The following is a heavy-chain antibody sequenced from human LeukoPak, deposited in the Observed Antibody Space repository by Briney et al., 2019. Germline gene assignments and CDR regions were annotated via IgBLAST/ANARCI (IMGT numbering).Heavy chain of an antibody. J-gene: IGHJ4*02. D-gene: IGHD5-12*01. CDR1: GGSISSSSYY. CDR2: IYYSGST. CDR3: ARLTGYDWESSYDY. Sequence: SETLSLTCTVSGGSISSSSYYWGWIRQPPGKGLEWIGSIYYSGSTYYNPSLKSRVTISVDTSKNQFSLKLSSVTAADTAVYYCARLTGYDWESSYDYWGQGTLVTVSS. V-gene: IGHV4-39*07.